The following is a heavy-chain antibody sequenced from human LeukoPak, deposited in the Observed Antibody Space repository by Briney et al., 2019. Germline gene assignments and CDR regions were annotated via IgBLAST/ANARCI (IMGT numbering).Heavy chain of an antibody. CDR2: IYYSGSST. J-gene: IGHJ6*02. CDR1: GGSISSDY. Sequence: SETLSLNCTVSGGSISSDYWTWVRQSPGKGLEWIGYIYYSGSSTNYNPSLKSRVTISVDRFKNQFSLKLNSVTAADTAVYYCARQGHKLTLVDYYGMDVWGQGTTVTVSS. CDR3: ARQGHKLTLVDYYGMDV. D-gene: IGHD1-26*01. V-gene: IGHV4-59*08.